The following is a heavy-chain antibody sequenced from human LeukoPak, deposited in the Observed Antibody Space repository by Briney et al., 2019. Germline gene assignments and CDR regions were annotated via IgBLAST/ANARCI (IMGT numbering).Heavy chain of an antibody. J-gene: IGHJ4*02. Sequence: PSETLSLTCAVYGGSFSGYYWSWIRQPPGKGLEWIGEINHSGSTNYNPSLKSRVTISVDTSKNQFSLKLSSVTPADTAVYYCARYRSRGYCSGGSCYSGYYFDYWGQGTLVTVSS. D-gene: IGHD2-15*01. CDR1: GGSFSGYY. CDR2: INHSGST. V-gene: IGHV4-34*01. CDR3: ARYRSRGYCSGGSCYSGYYFDY.